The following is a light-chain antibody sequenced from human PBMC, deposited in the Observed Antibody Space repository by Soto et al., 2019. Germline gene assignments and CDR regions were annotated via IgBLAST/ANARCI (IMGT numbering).Light chain of an antibody. J-gene: IGKJ3*01. CDR3: QHYSNWPPT. CDR1: ESVHRN. Sequence: EMVMTQSPATLSVSPGERVTLSCRASESVHRNLAWYQQKPGQGPSLLIYYASTRATGVPDRFTGSGSGTEFTLTISSLQSEDFGVYHCQHYSNWPPTFGPGTQVEIK. V-gene: IGKV3-15*01. CDR2: YAS.